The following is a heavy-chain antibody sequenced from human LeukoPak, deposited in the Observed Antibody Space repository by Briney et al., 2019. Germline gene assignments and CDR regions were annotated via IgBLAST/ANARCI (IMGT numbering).Heavy chain of an antibody. Sequence: SETLSLTCAVYGGSFSGYYWSWIRRPPGKGLEWIGEINHSGSTNYNPSLKSRVTISVDTSKNQFSLKLSSVTAADTAVYYCARGRGYCSSTSCYVDAFDIWGQGTMVTVSS. J-gene: IGHJ3*02. CDR1: GGSFSGYY. D-gene: IGHD2-2*01. CDR2: INHSGST. V-gene: IGHV4-34*01. CDR3: ARGRGYCSSTSCYVDAFDI.